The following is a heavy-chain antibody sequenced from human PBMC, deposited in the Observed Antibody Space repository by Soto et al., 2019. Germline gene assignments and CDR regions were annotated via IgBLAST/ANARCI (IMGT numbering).Heavy chain of an antibody. J-gene: IGHJ4*01. V-gene: IGHV1-46*01. CDR1: GYTFTSYY. CDR2: INPGGGSA. CDR3: ARPTVVGATVRYFFDY. D-gene: IGHD1-26*01. Sequence: ASVKVSCKASGYTFTSYYVHCVRQAPGQGLEWMGVINPGGGSANYAQKFKGRLTMTRDTSTSTVYMELSSLRSEDTAVYYCARPTVVGATVRYFFDYWGQGTLVTVSS.